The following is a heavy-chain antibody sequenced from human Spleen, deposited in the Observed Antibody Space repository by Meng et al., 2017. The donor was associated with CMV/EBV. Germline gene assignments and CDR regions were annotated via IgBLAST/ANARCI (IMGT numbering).Heavy chain of an antibody. CDR3: ARDGARGEVGNNY. CDR1: GYTFTGYY. V-gene: IGHV1-2*02. D-gene: IGHD1-26*01. CDR2: INPNSGGT. Sequence: ASVKVSCKASGYTFTGYYMHWVRQAPGQGLEWMGWINPNSGGTNYAQKFQGRVTMTRDTSISTAYMELRSLRSDDTAVYYCARDGARGEVGNNYWGQGTLVTVSS. J-gene: IGHJ4*02.